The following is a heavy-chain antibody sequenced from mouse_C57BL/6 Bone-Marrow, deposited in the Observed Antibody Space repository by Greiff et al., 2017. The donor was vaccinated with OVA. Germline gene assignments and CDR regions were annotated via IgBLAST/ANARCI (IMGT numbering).Heavy chain of an antibody. D-gene: IGHD1-1*01. CDR3: TIVYYAWFAY. Sequence: DVKLQESGAELVRPGASVKLSCTASGFNIKDDYMHWVKQRPEQGLEWIGWIDPENGDTEYASKFQGKATITADTSSNTAYLQLSSLTSEDTAVYYCTIVYYAWFAYWGQGTLVTVSA. J-gene: IGHJ3*01. V-gene: IGHV14-4*01. CDR1: GFNIKDDY. CDR2: IDPENGDT.